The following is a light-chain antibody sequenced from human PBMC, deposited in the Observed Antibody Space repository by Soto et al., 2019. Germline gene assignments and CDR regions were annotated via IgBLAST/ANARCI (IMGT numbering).Light chain of an antibody. CDR1: NIGSKS. Sequence: SYVLTQPPSVSVAPGQTARITCGGTNIGSKSVHWYQQKPGQAPVLVVDDDSDRPSGIPERFSGSNSGNTATLTISRVEAGDEDDYFCHVWDSSSEHVFGTGTKLTVL. J-gene: IGLJ1*01. V-gene: IGLV3-21*02. CDR3: HVWDSSSEHV. CDR2: DDS.